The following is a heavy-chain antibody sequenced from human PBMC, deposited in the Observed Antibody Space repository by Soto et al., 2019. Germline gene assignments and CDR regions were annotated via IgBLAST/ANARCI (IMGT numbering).Heavy chain of an antibody. D-gene: IGHD3-22*01. CDR1: GGTFSRYT. Sequence: SVKVSCKASGGTFSRYTITWLRQAPGQGLEWMGGITPMFGTPNYAQKFQGRATITADESTSTAYMELSSLRSEDTAMYYCARDGTLYDSSAYYYLYWGQGTLVTVSS. J-gene: IGHJ4*02. V-gene: IGHV1-69*13. CDR3: ARDGTLYDSSAYYYLY. CDR2: ITPMFGTP.